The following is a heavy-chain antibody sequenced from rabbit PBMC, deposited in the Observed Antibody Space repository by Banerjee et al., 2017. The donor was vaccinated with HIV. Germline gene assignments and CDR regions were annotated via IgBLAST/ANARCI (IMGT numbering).Heavy chain of an antibody. CDR1: GFSFSNSYW. CDR3: ARDLAGVIGWNFNL. CDR2: ISAGSSGST. Sequence: QEQLEESGGDLVKPEGSLTLTCTASGFSFSNSYWMWWVRQAPGKGLEWIACISAGSSGSTVYASWAKGRFTISKTSSTTVTLQMTSLTAADTATYFCARDLAGVIGWNFNLWGPGTLVTVS. J-gene: IGHJ4*01. D-gene: IGHD4-1*01. V-gene: IGHV1S45*01.